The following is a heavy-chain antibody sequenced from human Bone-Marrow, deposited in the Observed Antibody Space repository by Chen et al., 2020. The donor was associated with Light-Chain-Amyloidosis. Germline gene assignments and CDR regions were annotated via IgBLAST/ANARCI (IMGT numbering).Heavy chain of an antibody. Sequence: EVQVVESGGGLVQPGGSLRLSCAASGFTFSSYAMSWVRQAPGKGLEWVSSISGSGGNTYYADSVKGRFTLSRDNPKNTLSLQMNSLRAEDTAVYYCAKFLDRGSWYYYYGMDVWGQGTTVTVSS. V-gene: IGHV3-23*04. J-gene: IGHJ6*02. CDR2: ISGSGGNT. D-gene: IGHD3-10*01. CDR1: GFTFSSYA. CDR3: AKFLDRGSWYYYYGMDV.